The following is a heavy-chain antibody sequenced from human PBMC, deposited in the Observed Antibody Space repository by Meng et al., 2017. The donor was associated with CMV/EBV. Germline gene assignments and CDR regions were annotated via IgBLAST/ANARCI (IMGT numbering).Heavy chain of an antibody. CDR2: IYSGGSST. V-gene: IGHV3-23*03. Sequence: GGSLRLSCAASGFPFSSYAMSWVRQAPGKGLEWVSVIYSGGSSTSYADSVKGRFTISRDNSKNTLYLQMNSLRAEDTAVYYCAKGRYDFWSGYYEAYWGQGTLVTVSS. J-gene: IGHJ4*02. CDR1: GFPFSSYA. CDR3: AKGRYDFWSGYYEAY. D-gene: IGHD3-3*01.